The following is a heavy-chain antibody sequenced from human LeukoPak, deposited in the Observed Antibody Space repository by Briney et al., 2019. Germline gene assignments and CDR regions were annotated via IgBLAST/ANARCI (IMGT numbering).Heavy chain of an antibody. J-gene: IGHJ6*03. V-gene: IGHV1-18*01. CDR1: GYTFTTYG. Sequence: ASVKVSYKASGYTFTTYGISWVRQAPARGLEWMGWISPYNCDTNYARKLQGRVTMTTDTSTSTAYMELRSLKADDTAVYFCARGPSFSNSLYYYYYYMDVWAKGTAVTVSS. CDR2: ISPYNCDT. CDR3: ARGPSFSNSLYYYYYYMDV. D-gene: IGHD4-11*01.